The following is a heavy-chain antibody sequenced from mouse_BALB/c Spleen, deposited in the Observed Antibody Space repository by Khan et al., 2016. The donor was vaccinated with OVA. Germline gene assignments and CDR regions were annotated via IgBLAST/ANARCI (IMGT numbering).Heavy chain of an antibody. V-gene: IGHV1S135*01. D-gene: IGHD1-1*01. Sequence: VQLQQSGPELVKPGASVKVSCKASGYSFTDYNMFWVKRNHGKSLEWIGYIDPYNGGASYNQKFKGKATLTVDKSSSTAFMHLNSLTSEDSAVFYCARTDYYGSSYYFDYWGQGTTLTVSS. CDR3: ARTDYYGSSYYFDY. CDR2: IDPYNGGA. J-gene: IGHJ2*01. CDR1: GYSFTDYN.